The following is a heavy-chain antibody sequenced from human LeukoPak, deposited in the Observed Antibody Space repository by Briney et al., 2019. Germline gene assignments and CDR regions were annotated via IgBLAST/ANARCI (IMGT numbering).Heavy chain of an antibody. CDR3: ARTRITMIVGLASRFDY. CDR2: IKQDGSEK. V-gene: IGHV3-7*01. CDR1: GFTFSSYW. Sequence: GGSLRLSCAASGFTFSSYWMSWVRQAPGKGLEWVANIKQDGSEKYFVDSVKGRFTISRDNAKNSLYLQMNSLRAEDTAVYYCARTRITMIVGLASRFDYWGREPWSPSPQ. J-gene: IGHJ4*02. D-gene: IGHD3-22*01.